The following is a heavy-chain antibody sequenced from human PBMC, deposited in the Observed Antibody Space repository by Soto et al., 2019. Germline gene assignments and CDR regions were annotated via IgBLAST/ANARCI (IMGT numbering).Heavy chain of an antibody. J-gene: IGHJ4*02. CDR2: ISYDENGE. CDR1: GFSFSNYG. Sequence: PWGSLRLSCAASGFSFSNYGLHWVRQAPGKGLEWVAAISYDENGEFYADSVKGRFTISRDNAKNSLYLQMNSLRAEDTAVYYCARGYYYDTSGYYDYWGQGTLVTVSS. V-gene: IGHV3-30*03. CDR3: ARGYYYDTSGYYDY. D-gene: IGHD3-22*01.